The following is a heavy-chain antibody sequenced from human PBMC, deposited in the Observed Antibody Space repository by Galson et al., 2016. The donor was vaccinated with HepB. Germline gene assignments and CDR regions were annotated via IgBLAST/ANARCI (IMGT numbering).Heavy chain of an antibody. CDR1: GASISSSDYS. CDR3: ARGGGGYRGHGPLGYYYYYMDV. J-gene: IGHJ6*03. V-gene: IGHV4-30-2*01. D-gene: IGHD5-12*01. Sequence: TLSLTCTVSGASISSSDYSWNWIRQPPGRGLEWIGYIYLSVTSYYNPSLKSRVTISVDRSKNHFSLNLTSVTAADAAVYYCARGGGGYRGHGPLGYYYYYMDVWGKGTTVTVSS. CDR2: IYLSVTS.